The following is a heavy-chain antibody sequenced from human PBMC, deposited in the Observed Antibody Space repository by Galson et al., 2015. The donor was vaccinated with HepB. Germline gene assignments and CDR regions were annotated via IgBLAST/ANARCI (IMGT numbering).Heavy chain of an antibody. J-gene: IGHJ3*02. CDR3: AKDKGSSHAFDI. V-gene: IGHV3-9*01. CDR2: VSWNSGSI. CDR1: GFTFDDYA. Sequence: SLRLSCAASGFTFDDYAMHWVRQAPGKGLEWVSGVSWNSGSIGYADSVKGRFTISRDNAKNSLYLQMNSLRAEDTALYYCAKDKGSSHAFDIWGQGTMVTLSS. D-gene: IGHD1-26*01.